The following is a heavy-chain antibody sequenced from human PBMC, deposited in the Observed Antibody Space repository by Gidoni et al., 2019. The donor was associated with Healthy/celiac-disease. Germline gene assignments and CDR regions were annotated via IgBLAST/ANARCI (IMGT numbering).Heavy chain of an antibody. CDR2: INHSGST. D-gene: IGHD6-13*01. CDR3: ARLGGAGTGY. V-gene: IGHV4-34*01. J-gene: IGHJ4*02. CDR1: GGSFSGYY. Sequence: QVQLQQWGAGLLKPSETLSLTCAVYGGSFSGYYWSWSRQPPGKGLEWIGEINHSGSTTYNPSLKSRVTISVDTSKNQFSLKLSSVTAADTAVYYCARLGGAGTGYWGQGTLVTVSS.